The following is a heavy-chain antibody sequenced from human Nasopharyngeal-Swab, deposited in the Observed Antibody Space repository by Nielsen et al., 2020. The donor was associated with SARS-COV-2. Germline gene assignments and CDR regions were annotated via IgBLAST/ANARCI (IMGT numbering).Heavy chain of an antibody. D-gene: IGHD3-3*01. CDR2: ISYDGSNK. J-gene: IGHJ6*02. CDR3: ARDGLDYDFWSAYFMDV. CDR1: GFTFSSYA. V-gene: IGHV3-30*04. Sequence: GESLKISCAASGFTFSSYAMHWVRQAPGKGPEWVAVISYDGSNKYYADSVKGRFTISRDNSKNTLYLQMNSLRAEDTAVYYCARDGLDYDFWSAYFMDVWGQGTTVTVSS.